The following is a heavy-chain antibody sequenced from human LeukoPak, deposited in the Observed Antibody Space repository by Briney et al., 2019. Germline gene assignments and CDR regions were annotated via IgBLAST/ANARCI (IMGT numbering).Heavy chain of an antibody. D-gene: IGHD3-22*01. J-gene: IGHJ4*02. CDR1: GFTFGSYG. V-gene: IGHV3-7*01. Sequence: GGSLRLSCAASGFTFGSYGMNWVRQAPGKGLEWVATIKQDGSEIYYVDSVRGRFTISRDNAKNSLYLQMNSLRAEDTAVYYCARDLHYYDSSGYYDYWGQGTLVTVSS. CDR2: IKQDGSEI. CDR3: ARDLHYYDSSGYYDY.